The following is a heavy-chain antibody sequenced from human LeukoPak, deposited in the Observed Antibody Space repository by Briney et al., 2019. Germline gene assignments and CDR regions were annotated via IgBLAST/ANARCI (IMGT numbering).Heavy chain of an antibody. Sequence: GGSLRLSCAASGFTFSSYGMHWVRQAPGKGLEWVAVISFDGRNQYYADSLRGRFTISRDDSKNTLYLQVNSLRAEDTAVYYCAREKYGRVFDFWGQGTLVTVSS. V-gene: IGHV3-30*03. CDR3: AREKYGRVFDF. CDR2: ISFDGRNQ. CDR1: GFTFSSYG. D-gene: IGHD3-10*01. J-gene: IGHJ4*02.